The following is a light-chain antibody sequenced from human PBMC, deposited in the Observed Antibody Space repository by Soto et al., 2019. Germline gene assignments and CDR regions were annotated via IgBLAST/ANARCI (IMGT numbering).Light chain of an antibody. V-gene: IGKV1-39*01. CDR2: AAS. Sequence: DIHMTQFPSSLSASVGDRVTITCRASQTIRAYLNWFQQKPGKAPELLIYAASSLQSGVPPRFSGSVSGAEFTLTIHSLQPEDTDTYYCQQTYIVPQPYGQGTKVEIK. CDR1: QTIRAY. J-gene: IGKJ1*01. CDR3: QQTYIVPQP.